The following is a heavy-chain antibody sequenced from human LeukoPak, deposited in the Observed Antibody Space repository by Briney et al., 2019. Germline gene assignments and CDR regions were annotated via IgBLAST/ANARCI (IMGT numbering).Heavy chain of an antibody. V-gene: IGHV3-11*06. Sequence: GGSLRLSCAASGFTFSGYYMSWIRQDPGKGLEWVSYISSSSSYTNYADSVKGRFTISRDNAKNSLYLQMNSLRAEDTAVYYCARDGRMTTVTPDYDYWGQGTLVTVSS. D-gene: IGHD4-17*01. J-gene: IGHJ4*02. CDR2: ISSSSSYT. CDR3: ARDGRMTTVTPDYDY. CDR1: GFTFSGYY.